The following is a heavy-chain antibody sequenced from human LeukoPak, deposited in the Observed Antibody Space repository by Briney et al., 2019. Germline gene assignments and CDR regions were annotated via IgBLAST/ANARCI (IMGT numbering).Heavy chain of an antibody. CDR2: GDYSGGT. Sequence: KTSETLSLTCTVSGDSFSSVTDYWAWIRQPPGKGLEWIAGGDYSGGTYYNPSLESRVAISADMSKNQFSLKLTSVTGADTAVYYCARHYNWNDGFDYWGQGTLVTVSS. V-gene: IGHV4-39*07. J-gene: IGHJ4*02. D-gene: IGHD1-1*01. CDR1: GDSFSSVTDY. CDR3: ARHYNWNDGFDY.